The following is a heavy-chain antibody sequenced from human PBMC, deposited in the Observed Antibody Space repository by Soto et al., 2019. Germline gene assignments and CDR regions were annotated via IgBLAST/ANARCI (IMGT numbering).Heavy chain of an antibody. J-gene: IGHJ5*02. CDR2: VYATGTT. V-gene: IGHV4-4*07. CDR1: GGSISKFY. Sequence: QVQLQESGPGVVKPSETLSLSCTVSGGSISKFYWSWIRKTAGKGLEWLGRVYATGTTDYNPSLRGRVSMSVDISKKTFSLRLTSVTAADTGLYYCVRDGSKTLRDWFDPWGQGKSVTVSS. CDR3: VRDGSKTLRDWFDP.